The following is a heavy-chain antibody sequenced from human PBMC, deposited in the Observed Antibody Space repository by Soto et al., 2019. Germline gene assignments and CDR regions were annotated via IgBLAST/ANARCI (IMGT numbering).Heavy chain of an antibody. CDR3: AKAPAYSSSWRHFDY. J-gene: IGHJ4*02. CDR2: IIPIFGTA. V-gene: IGHV1-69*13. CDR1: GGTFSSYA. Sequence: SVKVSCKASGGTFSSYAISWVRQAPGQGLEWMGGIIPIFGTANYAQKFQGRVTITADESTSTAYMELNSLRAEDTAVYYCAKAPAYSSSWRHFDYWGQGTLVTVSS. D-gene: IGHD6-13*01.